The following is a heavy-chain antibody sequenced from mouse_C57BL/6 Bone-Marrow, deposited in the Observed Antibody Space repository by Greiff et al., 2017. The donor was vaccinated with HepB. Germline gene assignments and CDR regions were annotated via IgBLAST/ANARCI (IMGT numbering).Heavy chain of an antibody. CDR2: IDPEDGET. J-gene: IGHJ4*01. D-gene: IGHD3-1*01. CDR3: ARSGRRYYAMDY. V-gene: IGHV14-2*01. CDR1: GFNIKDYY. Sequence: VQLQQSGAELVKPGASVKLSCTASGFNIKDYYMHWVKQRTEQGLEWIGRIDPEDGETKYAPNFQGKATITADTSSNTAYLQLSSLTSEDTADYYCARSGRRYYAMDYWGKGTSVTVAS.